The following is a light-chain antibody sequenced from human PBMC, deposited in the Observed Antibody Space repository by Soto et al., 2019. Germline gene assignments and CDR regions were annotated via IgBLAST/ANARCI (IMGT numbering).Light chain of an antibody. CDR1: QDIANY. CDR3: QKYGSAPLT. CDR2: AAS. V-gene: IGKV1-27*01. J-gene: IGKJ5*01. Sequence: DIPMTQSPSSLSASVGDRVTITCRATQDIANYLAWYQQKPGEIPKLLIFAASTLQSGVPSRFSGSGSASGTDFTLTISSLQPEDFATYYCQKYGSAPLTFGQGTRLEIK.